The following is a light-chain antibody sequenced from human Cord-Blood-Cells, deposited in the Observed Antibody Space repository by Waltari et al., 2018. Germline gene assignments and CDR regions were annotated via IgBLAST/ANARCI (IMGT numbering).Light chain of an antibody. Sequence: DIQMPQSPSSLSASVGDRVTITCRASQSISRYLNWYQQKPGKSPKLLIYAVSSLQNGVPSRFNGSGSGTGFPLTISSLQPGDFATYHGQQSYSTPQTFGQGTKVEIK. J-gene: IGKJ1*01. CDR2: AVS. V-gene: IGKV1-39*01. CDR3: QQSYSTPQT. CDR1: QSISRY.